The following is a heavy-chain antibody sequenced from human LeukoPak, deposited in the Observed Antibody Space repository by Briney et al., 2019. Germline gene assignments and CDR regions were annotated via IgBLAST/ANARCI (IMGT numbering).Heavy chain of an antibody. D-gene: IGHD1-26*01. CDR3: ARDGGSSTGHAFDI. CDR1: GYTFTGYD. Sequence: GASVKVSCKASGYTFTGYDMHWVRQAPGQGLEWMGWINPNSGGTNYAQKFPGRVTMTRDTSISTAYMELRRLRSDDTAVYYCARDGGSSTGHAFDIWAQGTMVTVSS. V-gene: IGHV1-2*02. CDR2: INPNSGGT. J-gene: IGHJ3*02.